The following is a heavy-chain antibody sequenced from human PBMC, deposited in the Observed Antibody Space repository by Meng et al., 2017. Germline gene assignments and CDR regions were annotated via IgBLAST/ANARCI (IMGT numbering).Heavy chain of an antibody. CDR2: ISSSSSYI. Sequence: GESLKISCAASGFTFSSYSMNWVRQAPGKGLEWVSSISSSSSYIYYADSVKGRFTISRDNAKNSLYLQMNSLRAEDTAVYYCARDRRTSGYASAFDIWGQGTMVTVSS. CDR3: ARDRRTSGYASAFDI. D-gene: IGHD5-12*01. J-gene: IGHJ3*02. V-gene: IGHV3-21*01. CDR1: GFTFSSYS.